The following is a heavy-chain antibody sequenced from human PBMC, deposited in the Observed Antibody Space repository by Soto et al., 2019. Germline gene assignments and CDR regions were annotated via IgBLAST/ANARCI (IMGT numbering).Heavy chain of an antibody. D-gene: IGHD2-2*01. CDR3: ARLVVVPAARTKTYGMDV. CDR2: IYYSGST. J-gene: IGHJ6*02. Sequence: SETLSLTCTVSGGSISSSSYYWGWIRQPPGKGLEWIGSIYYSGSTYYNPSLKSRVTISVDTSKNQFSLKLSSVTAADTAVYYCARLVVVPAARTKTYGMDVWGQGTTVTVSS. CDR1: GGSISSSSYY. V-gene: IGHV4-39*01.